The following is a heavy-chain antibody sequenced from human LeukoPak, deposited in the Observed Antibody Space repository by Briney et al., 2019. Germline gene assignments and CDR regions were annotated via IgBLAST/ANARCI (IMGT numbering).Heavy chain of an antibody. V-gene: IGHV1-2*04. CDR1: GYTFTGYY. CDR2: INPNSGGT. Sequence: GASVKVSCKASGYTFTGYYMHWVRQAPGQGLEWMGWINPNSGGTNYAQKFQGWVTMTRDTSIGTAYMELSRLRSDDTAVYYCARDTAAAGTGRWFDPWGQGTLVTVSS. CDR3: ARDTAAAGTGRWFDP. J-gene: IGHJ5*02. D-gene: IGHD6-13*01.